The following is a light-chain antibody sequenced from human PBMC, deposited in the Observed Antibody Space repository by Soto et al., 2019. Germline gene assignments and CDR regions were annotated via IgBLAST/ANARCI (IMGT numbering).Light chain of an antibody. CDR3: QQYGGSPRIT. CDR1: QYINTR. Sequence: EIVLTQSPATLSSFPGDRVTLSCRASQYINTRLAWYQHRPGQSPRLLIYQTSLRAAGIPARFSASGSGTDFTLIINRLEPEDVAIYYCQQYGGSPRITFGQGTRLEIK. CDR2: QTS. J-gene: IGKJ5*01. V-gene: IGKV3-20*01.